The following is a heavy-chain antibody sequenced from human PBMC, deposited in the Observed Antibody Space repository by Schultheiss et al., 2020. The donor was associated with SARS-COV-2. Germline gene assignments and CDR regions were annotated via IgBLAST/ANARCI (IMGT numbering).Heavy chain of an antibody. CDR3: ARVGFYGGNRGHAFDI. Sequence: SETLSLTCAVYGGSFSGYYWSWIRQPPGKGLEWIGEINHSGSTYYNPSLKSRVTISVDTSKNQFSLKLSSVTAADTAVYYCARVGFYGGNRGHAFDIWGQGTMVTVSS. D-gene: IGHD4-23*01. CDR2: INHSGST. J-gene: IGHJ3*02. CDR1: GGSFSGYY. V-gene: IGHV4-34*01.